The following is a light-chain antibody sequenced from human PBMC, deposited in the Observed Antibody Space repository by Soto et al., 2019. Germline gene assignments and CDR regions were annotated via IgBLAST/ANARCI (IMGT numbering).Light chain of an antibody. CDR1: QTISSTY. CDR3: QQYDSSPKT. V-gene: IGKV3-20*01. J-gene: IGKJ1*01. Sequence: TVMTHTHHTLCLSPGDRATLSCRASQTISSTYLAWYQQKPGQAPRLLTYAASTRATGIPARFSGSGSGTDFTLTISRLEPDDFAVYYCQQYDSSPKTFGQGTKVDIK. CDR2: AAS.